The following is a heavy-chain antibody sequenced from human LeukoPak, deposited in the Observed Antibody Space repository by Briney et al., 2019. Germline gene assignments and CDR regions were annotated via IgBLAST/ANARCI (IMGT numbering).Heavy chain of an antibody. V-gene: IGHV1-18*01. CDR2: ISAYNGNT. CDR1: GYTFTSYG. Sequence: ASVTVSCKASGYTFTSYGISWVRQAPGQGLEWMGWISAYNGNTNYAQKLQGRVTMTTDTSTSTAYMELRSLRSDDTAVYYSARAHLRYYDDSSGYYRPYYGLGMDVWGQGTTVTVSS. CDR3: ARAHLRYYDDSSGYYRPYYGLGMDV. D-gene: IGHD3-22*01. J-gene: IGHJ6*02.